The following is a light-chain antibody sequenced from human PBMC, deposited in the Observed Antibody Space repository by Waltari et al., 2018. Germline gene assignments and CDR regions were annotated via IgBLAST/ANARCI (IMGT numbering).Light chain of an antibody. CDR2: EFN. J-gene: IGLJ1*01. CDR3: SSYSGSNDYV. CDR1: SSDVGGYNY. V-gene: IGLV2-8*01. Sequence: QSALTQPPSASGSPGQSVTISCTGTSSDVGGYNYVSWYQQHPGKAPKLMIYEFNKRPSGVPYRFSGSRSGNTASLTVSGLQAEDEADYYCSSYSGSNDYVFGTGTEVTVL.